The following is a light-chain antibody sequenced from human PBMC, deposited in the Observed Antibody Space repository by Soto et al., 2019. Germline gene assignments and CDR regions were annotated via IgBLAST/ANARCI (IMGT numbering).Light chain of an antibody. V-gene: IGLV2-14*01. CDR3: SSYTSSSTLV. CDR1: SSDVGGYNY. CDR2: DVS. Sequence: QSVLTQPASVSGSPGQSTTISCTGTSSDVGGYNYVSWYQQHPGKAPKLMIYDVSNRPSGVSNRFSGSKSGNTASLTISGLQAEDEADYYCSSYTSSSTLVFGTGTKATVL. J-gene: IGLJ1*01.